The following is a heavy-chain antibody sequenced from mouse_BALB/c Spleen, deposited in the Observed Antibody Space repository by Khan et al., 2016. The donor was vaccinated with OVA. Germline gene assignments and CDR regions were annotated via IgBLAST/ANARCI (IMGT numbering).Heavy chain of an antibody. J-gene: IGHJ3*01. CDR2: INPGNSDT. CDR1: GYTFTSYW. V-gene: IGHV1-5*01. Sequence: VQLKQSGTVLARPGASVKMSCKASGYTFTSYWMHWVKQRPGQGLEWIGAINPGNSDTNYNQKFKGKAKLTAVTSTSSAYMEISSLTTEDSAIYYCSRWGYWFAYWGQGTLVTVSA. D-gene: IGHD2-2*01. CDR3: SRWGYWFAY.